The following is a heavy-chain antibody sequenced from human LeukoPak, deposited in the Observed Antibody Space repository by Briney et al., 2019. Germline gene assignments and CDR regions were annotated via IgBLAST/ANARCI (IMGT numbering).Heavy chain of an antibody. Sequence: PSETLSLTCAVYGGSFSGYYWSWIRQPPGKGLEWIGEINHSGSTNYNPSLKSRVTISVDTSKNQFSLKLSSVTAADTAVYYCAREGEGIAAAGTGNWFDPWGQGTLVTVSS. D-gene: IGHD6-13*01. CDR3: AREGEGIAAAGTGNWFDP. V-gene: IGHV4-34*01. J-gene: IGHJ5*02. CDR2: INHSGST. CDR1: GGSFSGYY.